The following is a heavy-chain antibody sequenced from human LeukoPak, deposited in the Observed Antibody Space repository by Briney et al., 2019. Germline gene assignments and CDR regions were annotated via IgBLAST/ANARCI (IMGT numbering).Heavy chain of an antibody. J-gene: IGHJ3*02. CDR2: ISYDGSNK. V-gene: IGHV3-30*03. CDR3: ASLWYCSSTSCYPDAFDI. Sequence: GRSLRLSCAASGFTFSSYGMHWVRQAPGKGLEWVAVISYDGSNKYYADSVKGRFTISRDNSKNTLYLQMNSLRAEDTAVYYCASLWYCSSTSCYPDAFDIWGQGTMVTVSS. D-gene: IGHD2-2*01. CDR1: GFTFSSYG.